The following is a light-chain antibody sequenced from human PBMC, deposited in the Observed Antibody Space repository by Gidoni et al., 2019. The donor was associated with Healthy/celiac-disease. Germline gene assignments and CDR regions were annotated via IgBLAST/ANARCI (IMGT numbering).Light chain of an antibody. V-gene: IGKV1-39*01. Sequence: DIQMTQSPSALSASVGDRVTITCRASQSISSYLNWYQQKPGKAPKLLIYAASSLQSGVPSRFSGSGSGTDFTLTISSVQPEDFATYYCQQSYSTPYTFGQXTKLEIK. CDR3: QQSYSTPYT. J-gene: IGKJ2*01. CDR2: AAS. CDR1: QSISSY.